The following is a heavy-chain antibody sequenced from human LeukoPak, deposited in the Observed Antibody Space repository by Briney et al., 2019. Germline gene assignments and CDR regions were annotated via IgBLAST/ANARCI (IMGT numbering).Heavy chain of an antibody. J-gene: IGHJ4*02. CDR3: TTRGTTVTTRFDY. CDR2: IKSKTDGGTT. D-gene: IGHD4-17*01. V-gene: IGHV3-15*01. Sequence: GGSLSLSCAVSGFTFNIAWMSWVRQAPGKGLEWVGRIKSKTDGGTTDYAAPVKGRFTISRDDSKNTLYLQMNSLKTEDTAVYYCTTRGTTVTTRFDYWGQGTLVTVSS. CDR1: GFTFNIAW.